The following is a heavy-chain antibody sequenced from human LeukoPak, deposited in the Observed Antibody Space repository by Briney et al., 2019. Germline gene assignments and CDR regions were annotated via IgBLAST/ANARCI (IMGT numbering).Heavy chain of an antibody. D-gene: IGHD3-22*01. CDR3: ASLYYYDSSGYYPFEY. V-gene: IGHV5-51*01. J-gene: IGHJ4*02. CDR2: IYPGDSDT. Sequence: GESLKISCKASGYSFTSYWIGWVRQMPGKGLEWMGIIYPGDSDTRYSPSFQGQVTISADKSISTAYLQWSSLKASDTAMYYCASLYYYDSSGYYPFEYWGQGTLVTVSS. CDR1: GYSFTSYW.